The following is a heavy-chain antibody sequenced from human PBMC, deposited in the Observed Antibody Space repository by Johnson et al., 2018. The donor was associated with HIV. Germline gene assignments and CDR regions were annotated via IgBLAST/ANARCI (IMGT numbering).Heavy chain of an antibody. V-gene: IGHV3-23*04. Sequence: VQLVESGGGLVQPGGSLRLSCAASGFTFSSYAMTWVRQAPGKGLEWVSGVSGSGDKTHYVDSVKGRFPISRDNFKRTLYLQMNSLRAEDTAVYYCARSWAYYYALTDAFDIWGQGTMVTVSS. J-gene: IGHJ3*02. CDR2: VSGSGDKT. CDR3: ARSWAYYYALTDAFDI. D-gene: IGHD3-10*01. CDR1: GFTFSSYA.